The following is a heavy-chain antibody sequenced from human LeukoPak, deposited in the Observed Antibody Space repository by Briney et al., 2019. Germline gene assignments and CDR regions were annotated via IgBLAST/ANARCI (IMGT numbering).Heavy chain of an antibody. V-gene: IGHV4-34*01. CDR3: ARGLSIGYSSSWYAPAPFDAFDI. CDR1: GGSFSGYY. D-gene: IGHD6-13*01. Sequence: ETLSLTCAVYGGSFSGYYWSWIRQPPGKGLEWIGEINHSGSTNYNPSLKSRATISVDTSKNQFSLKLSSVTAADTAVYYCARGLSIGYSSSWYAPAPFDAFDIWGQGTMVTVSS. CDR2: INHSGST. J-gene: IGHJ3*02.